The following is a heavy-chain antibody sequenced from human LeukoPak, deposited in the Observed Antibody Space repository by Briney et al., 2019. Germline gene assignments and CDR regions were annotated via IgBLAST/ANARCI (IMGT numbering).Heavy chain of an antibody. CDR3: AKVPYSDYGTGRPPFMDV. Sequence: GGSLRLSCAASGFIFSNYAMSWVRQAPGKGLEWVAPSGSGGATYYADSVKGRFTISRDNSKNTLYLQMNSLRDEDTATHYCAKVPYSDYGTGRPPFMDVWDQGTTVAVSS. V-gene: IGHV3-23*01. CDR1: GFIFSNYA. D-gene: IGHD3-10*01. CDR2: SGSGGAT. J-gene: IGHJ6*02.